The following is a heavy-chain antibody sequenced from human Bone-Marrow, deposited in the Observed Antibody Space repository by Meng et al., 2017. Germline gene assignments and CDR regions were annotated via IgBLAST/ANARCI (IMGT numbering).Heavy chain of an antibody. Sequence: GESLKISCAASGFTFSSYAINWVRQAPGKGLEWVAVISYDGSNKYYADSVKGRFTISRDNSKNTLYLQMNSLRAEDTAVYYCATFQSSITMIVVVPLAWGQGTMVTVSS. V-gene: IGHV3-30*04. CDR2: ISYDGSNK. CDR1: GFTFSSYA. D-gene: IGHD3-22*01. J-gene: IGHJ3*01. CDR3: ATFQSSITMIVVVPLA.